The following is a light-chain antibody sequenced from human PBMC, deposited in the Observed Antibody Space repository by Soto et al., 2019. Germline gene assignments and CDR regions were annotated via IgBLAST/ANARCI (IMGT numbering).Light chain of an antibody. CDR1: RDIDDY. CDR3: QKYNKAPWT. J-gene: IGKJ1*01. Sequence: DIQMTQSPPSLSASVGDRVTITCRASRDIDDYLAWYQHIAGKAPKLLIYDASSLQPGVPSRFSGSGSGTYFTLTINSLQPEDVATYYGQKYNKAPWTFGQGTKV. V-gene: IGKV1-27*01. CDR2: DAS.